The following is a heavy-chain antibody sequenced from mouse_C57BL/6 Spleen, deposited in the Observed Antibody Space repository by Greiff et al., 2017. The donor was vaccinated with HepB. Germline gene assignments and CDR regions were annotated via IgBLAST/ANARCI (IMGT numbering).Heavy chain of an antibody. CDR2: LDPSDSYT. D-gene: IGHD1-1*01. CDR3: ARVGSSYFAWFAY. Sequence: QVQLQQPGAELVMPGASVKLSCKASGYTFTSYWMHWVKQRPGQGLEWIGELDPSDSYTNYNQKFKGKSTLTVDKSSSTAYMQLSSLTSEDSAVYYGARVGSSYFAWFAYWGQGTRVTVSA. V-gene: IGHV1-69*01. J-gene: IGHJ3*01. CDR1: GYTFTSYW.